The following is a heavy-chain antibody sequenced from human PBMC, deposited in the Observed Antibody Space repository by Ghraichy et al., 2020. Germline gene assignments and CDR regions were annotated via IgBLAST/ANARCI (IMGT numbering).Heavy chain of an antibody. CDR2: IKSKTDGGTT. J-gene: IGHJ4*02. V-gene: IGHV3-15*01. D-gene: IGHD1-26*01. Sequence: GGSLRLSCAASGFTFSNAWMSWVRQAPGKGLEWVGRIKSKTDGGTTDYAAPVKGRFTISRDDSKNTLYLQMNSLKTEDTAVYYCTTDPSQWELKEAAAGGGYWGQGTLVTVSS. CDR3: TTDPSQWELKEAAAGGGY. CDR1: GFTFSNAW.